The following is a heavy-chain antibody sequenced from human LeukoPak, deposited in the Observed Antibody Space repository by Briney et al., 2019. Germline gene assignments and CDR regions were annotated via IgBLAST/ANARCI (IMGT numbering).Heavy chain of an antibody. V-gene: IGHV3-21*01. CDR2: ISSSSGYI. CDR3: ARGAYYSSSSPTYFDF. CDR1: GFTFSSYS. J-gene: IGHJ4*02. Sequence: PGGSLRLSCAASGFTFSSYSMSWVRQAPGKGLEWVSSISSSSGYIYYADSVKGRFTISRDNAENSLYLQMNSLRAEDTAVYYCARGAYYSSSSPTYFDFWGQGNLIPVSS. D-gene: IGHD6-13*01.